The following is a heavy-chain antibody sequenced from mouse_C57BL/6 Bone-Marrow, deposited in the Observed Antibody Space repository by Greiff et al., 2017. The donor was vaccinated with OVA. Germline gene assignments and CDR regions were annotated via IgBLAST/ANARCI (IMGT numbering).Heavy chain of an antibody. CDR2: IWWGADQ. J-gene: IGHJ3*01. Sequence: QVTLKVSGPGILQPSQTLSLTCSFSGFSLSTFGMGVGWIRQPSGKGLEWLAHIWWGADQYYNPALKSRLTISKDTSKNQVFLKIANVDTADTATYYWARIYDYDDGSWFDYWGQGTLVTVSA. D-gene: IGHD2-4*01. CDR3: ARIYDYDDGSWFDY. CDR1: GFSLSTFGMG. V-gene: IGHV8-8*01.